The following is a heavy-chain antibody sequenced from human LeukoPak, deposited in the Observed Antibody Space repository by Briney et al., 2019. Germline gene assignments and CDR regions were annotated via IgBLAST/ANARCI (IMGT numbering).Heavy chain of an antibody. D-gene: IGHD4-17*01. CDR2: ISSSSTI. CDR1: GFTFSSYS. V-gene: IGHV3-48*01. CDR3: ARDAVSDDYGDYGIEYYFDY. Sequence: PGGSLRLSCAASGFTFSSYSMNWVRQAPGKGLEWVSYISSSSTIYYVDSVKGRFTISRDNAKNSLYLQMNSLRAEDTAVYYCARDAVSDDYGDYGIEYYFDYWGQGTLVTVSS. J-gene: IGHJ4*02.